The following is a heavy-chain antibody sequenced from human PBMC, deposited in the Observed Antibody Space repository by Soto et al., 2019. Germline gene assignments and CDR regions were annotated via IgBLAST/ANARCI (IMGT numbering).Heavy chain of an antibody. D-gene: IGHD6-13*01. CDR3: ATLYSSSWYSWFDP. Sequence: GGSLRLSYAASGFTFSSYWMSWVRQAPGKGLEWVANIKQDGSEKYYVDSVKGRFTISRDNAKNSLYLQMNSLRAEDTAVYYCATLYSSSWYSWFDPWGQGTLVTVSS. CDR1: GFTFSSYW. J-gene: IGHJ5*02. CDR2: IKQDGSEK. V-gene: IGHV3-7*01.